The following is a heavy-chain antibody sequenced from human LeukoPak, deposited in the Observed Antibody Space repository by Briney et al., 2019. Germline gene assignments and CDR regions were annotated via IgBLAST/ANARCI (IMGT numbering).Heavy chain of an antibody. J-gene: IGHJ6*02. D-gene: IGHD3-10*01. CDR1: GFTFSSYS. Sequence: GGPLRLSCAASGFTFSSYSMTWVRQAPGKGLEWVSSISSSSSYIYYADSVKGRFTISRDNAKNSLYLQMNSLRAEDTAVYYCARDPNGSGSSYYYYGMDVWGQGTTVTVSS. CDR3: ARDPNGSGSSYYYYGMDV. CDR2: ISSSSSYI. V-gene: IGHV3-21*01.